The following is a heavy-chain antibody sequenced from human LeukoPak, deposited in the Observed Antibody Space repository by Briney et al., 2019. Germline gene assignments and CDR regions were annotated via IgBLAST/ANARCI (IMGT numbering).Heavy chain of an antibody. CDR3: ARANYGSGYGMDV. J-gene: IGHJ6*02. D-gene: IGHD3-10*01. CDR2: IYYSGST. Sequence: PSETLSLTCTVSGGSISSYYWSWIRQPPGKGLEWIGYIYYSGSTNYNPSLKSRVTISVDTSKNQFPLKLSSVTAADTAVYYCARANYGSGYGMDVWGQGTTVTVSS. CDR1: GGSISSYY. V-gene: IGHV4-59*01.